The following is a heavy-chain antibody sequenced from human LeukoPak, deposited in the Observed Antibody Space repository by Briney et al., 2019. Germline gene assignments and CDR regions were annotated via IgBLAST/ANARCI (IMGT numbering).Heavy chain of an antibody. CDR1: GGSISSYY. CDR2: INHSGST. J-gene: IGHJ4*02. CDR3: ARGGRGGYCSSTSCPSRFDY. V-gene: IGHV4-34*01. D-gene: IGHD2-2*01. Sequence: PSETLSLTCTVSGGSISSYYWSWIRQPPGKGLEWIGEINHSGSTNYNPSLKSRVTISVDTSKNQFSLKLSSVTAADTAVYYCARGGRGGYCSSTSCPSRFDYWGQGTLVTVSS.